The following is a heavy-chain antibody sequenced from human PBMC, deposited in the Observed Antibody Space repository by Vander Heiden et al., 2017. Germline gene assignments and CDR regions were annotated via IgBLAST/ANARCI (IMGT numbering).Heavy chain of an antibody. V-gene: IGHV3-30*04. J-gene: IGHJ4*02. CDR1: GVMFRNYA. Sequence: QVHLVESGGGMVQRGGPLRLPCVGSGVMFRNYALHGVRQAPGKGLEWVAVMTNDGSPRYTDSVKGRFTISRDIYESTLYLQMNGLRAEDTAVYFCATHLGSGYYLNYWGQGTLVTVSS. CDR3: ATHLGSGYYLNY. CDR2: MTNDGSPR. D-gene: IGHD3-3*01.